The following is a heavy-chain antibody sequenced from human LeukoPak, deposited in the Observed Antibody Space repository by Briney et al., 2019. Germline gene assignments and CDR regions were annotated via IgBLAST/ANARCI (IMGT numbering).Heavy chain of an antibody. D-gene: IGHD3-3*01. V-gene: IGHV4-34*01. J-gene: IGHJ4*02. CDR2: IYYSGST. Sequence: PSETLSLTCAVYGGSFSGYYWSWIRQPPGKGLEWIGSIYYSGSTYYNPSLKSRVTVSVDTSKNQFSLKLSSVTAADTAVYYCARLLRFQGIYWGQGTLVTVSS. CDR1: GGSFSGYY. CDR3: ARLLRFQGIY.